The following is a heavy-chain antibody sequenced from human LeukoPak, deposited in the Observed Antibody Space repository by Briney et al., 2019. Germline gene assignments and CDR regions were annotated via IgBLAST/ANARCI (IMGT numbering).Heavy chain of an antibody. Sequence: SETLSLTCTVSGGSVSSGSYYWSWIRQPPGKGLEWIGYIYYSGSTNYNPSLKSRVTISVDTSKNQFSLKLSSVTAADTAAYYCARLATGIAFDYWGQGTLVTVSS. CDR2: IYYSGST. J-gene: IGHJ4*02. CDR1: GGSVSSGSYY. CDR3: ARLATGIAFDY. D-gene: IGHD6-13*01. V-gene: IGHV4-61*01.